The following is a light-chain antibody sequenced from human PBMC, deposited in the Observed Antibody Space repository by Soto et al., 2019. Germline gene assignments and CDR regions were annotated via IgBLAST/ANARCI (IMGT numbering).Light chain of an antibody. J-gene: IGKJ3*01. V-gene: IGKV1-39*01. CDR1: QSISSY. Sequence: DIQMTQSPSSLSASVGDRVTITCRASQSISSYLNWYQQKPGKAPKLLIYAASSLQSGVPSRFSGSGSATDFTLTISSLQPEDFATYYCQQSYSTASTFGPGTKVDIK. CDR3: QQSYSTAST. CDR2: AAS.